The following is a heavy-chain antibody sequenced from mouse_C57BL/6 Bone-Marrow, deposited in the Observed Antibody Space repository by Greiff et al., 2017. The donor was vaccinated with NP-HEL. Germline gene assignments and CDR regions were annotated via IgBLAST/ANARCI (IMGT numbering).Heavy chain of an antibody. V-gene: IGHV14-2*01. CDR3: ARGAGGWYFDV. J-gene: IGHJ1*03. Sequence: VQLQQSGAELVKPGASVKLSCTASGFNFKDYYMHWVKQRTEQGLEWIGRIDPEDGETKYAPKFKGKATITADTSSNTAYLQLSSLTSEDTAVYYCARGAGGWYFDVWGTGTTVTVSS. CDR1: GFNFKDYY. D-gene: IGHD3-3*01. CDR2: IDPEDGET.